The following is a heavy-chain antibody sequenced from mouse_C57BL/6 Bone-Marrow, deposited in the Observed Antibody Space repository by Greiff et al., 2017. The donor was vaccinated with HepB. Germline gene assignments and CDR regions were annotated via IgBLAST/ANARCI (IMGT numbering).Heavy chain of an antibody. J-gene: IGHJ1*03. CDR3: TRCPDYGSSYGWYFDV. V-gene: IGHV1-15*01. CDR1: GYTFTDYE. Sequence: LQESGAELVRPGASVTLSCKASGYTFTDYEMHWVKQTPVHGLEWIGAIDPETGGTAYNQKFKGKAILTADKSSSTAYMELRSLTSEDSAVYYCTRCPDYGSSYGWYFDVWGTGTTVTVSS. CDR2: IDPETGGT. D-gene: IGHD1-1*01.